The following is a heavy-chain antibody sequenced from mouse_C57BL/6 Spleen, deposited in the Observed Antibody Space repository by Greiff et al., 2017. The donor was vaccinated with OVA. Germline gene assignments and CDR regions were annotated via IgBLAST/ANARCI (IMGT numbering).Heavy chain of an antibody. CDR2: ISGGGGNT. CDR1: GFTFSSYT. D-gene: IGHD1-1*01. CDR3: ARHQVYYYGSSWAY. Sequence: EVQGVESGGGLVKPGGSLKLSCAASGFTFSSYTMSWVRQTPEKRLEWVATISGGGGNTYYPDSVKGRFTISRDNAKNTLYLQMSSLRSEDTALYYCARHQVYYYGSSWAYWGQGTLVTVSA. V-gene: IGHV5-9*01. J-gene: IGHJ3*01.